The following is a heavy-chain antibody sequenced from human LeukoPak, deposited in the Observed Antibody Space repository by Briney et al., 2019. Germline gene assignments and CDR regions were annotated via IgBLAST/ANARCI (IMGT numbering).Heavy chain of an antibody. D-gene: IGHD4/OR15-4a*01. CDR3: AKEVRRWFDP. CDR2: ISSSSSTI. J-gene: IGHJ5*02. V-gene: IGHV3-48*01. Sequence: PGGSLRLSCAASGFTFSSYSMNWVRQAPGKGLEWVSYISSSSSTIYYADSVKGRFTISRDNSKNTLYLQMNSLRAEDTAVYYCAKEVRRWFDPWGQGTLVAVSS. CDR1: GFTFSSYS.